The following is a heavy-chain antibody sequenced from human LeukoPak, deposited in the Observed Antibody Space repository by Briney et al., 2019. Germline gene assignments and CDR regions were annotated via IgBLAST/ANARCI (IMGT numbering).Heavy chain of an antibody. CDR1: GYSLTNHY. D-gene: IGHD6-13*01. V-gene: IGHV4-34*12. CDR3: ARGPGAVHP. CDR2: ILHTGST. Sequence: PSETLSLTCAVHGYSLTNHYWIWIRQPPGKGLEWIGEILHTGSTNYNPSFKSRVTISVDTSKNQSFLNLTSVTAADTAVYYCARGPGAVHPWGQGILVTVSS. J-gene: IGHJ5*02.